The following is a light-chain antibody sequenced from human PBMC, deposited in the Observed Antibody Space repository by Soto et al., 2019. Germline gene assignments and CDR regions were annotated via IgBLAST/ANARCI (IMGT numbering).Light chain of an antibody. CDR3: ISYAGSTNV. J-gene: IGLJ1*01. CDR2: EVN. CDR1: SNHSGVYNY. Sequence: PVLTKAPSGPGPPGQSVAISGTRTSNHSGVYNYASWYQQHPGQAPKLMIYEVNKRPSGVPDRFSGSKPGNTASLTVSGLQAEDEADYYCISYAGSTNVFGTGTKVTVL. V-gene: IGLV2-8*01.